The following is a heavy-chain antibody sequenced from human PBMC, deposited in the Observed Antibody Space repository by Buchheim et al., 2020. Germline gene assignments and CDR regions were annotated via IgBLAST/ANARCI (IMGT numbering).Heavy chain of an antibody. V-gene: IGHV3-23*01. CDR3: TKDRVAVADLEFYWFDP. D-gene: IGHD6-19*01. J-gene: IGHJ5*02. CDR2: ISGSGSST. CDR1: GFTFSSYA. Sequence: EVQLLESGGGLVQPGGSLRLSCAASGFTFSSYAMSWVRQAPGKGLEWVSPISGSGSSTYYADSVKGRFTISRDNSKNTLYLQMNSLRAEETAVYYCTKDRVAVADLEFYWFDPWGQGTL.